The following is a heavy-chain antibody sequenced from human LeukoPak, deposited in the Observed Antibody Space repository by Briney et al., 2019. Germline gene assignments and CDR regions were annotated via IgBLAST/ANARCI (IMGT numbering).Heavy chain of an antibody. CDR1: GYTFTGYY. D-gene: IGHD4-11*01. Sequence: ASVKVSCKASGYTFTGYYMHWVRQAPGQGLEWMGWINPNSGGTNYAQKFQGWVTMTRDTSISTAYMELSRLRSDDTAVYYCARVSPLMTTVTNGYYYMDVWGKGTTVTVSS. J-gene: IGHJ6*03. CDR3: ARVSPLMTTVTNGYYYMDV. V-gene: IGHV1-2*04. CDR2: INPNSGGT.